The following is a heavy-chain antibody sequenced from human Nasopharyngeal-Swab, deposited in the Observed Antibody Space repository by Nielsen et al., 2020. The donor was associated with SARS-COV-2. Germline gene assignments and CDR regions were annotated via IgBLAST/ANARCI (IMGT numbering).Heavy chain of an antibody. D-gene: IGHD3-22*01. Sequence: WVRQAPGQRLEWIGWIVVGSGNTNYAQKFQERVTITGDMSTSTSHMELSSLRSEDTAVYYCAASLPYDSSGYYSWGQGTLVTVSS. CDR3: AASLPYDSSGYYS. V-gene: IGHV1-58*01. CDR2: IVVGSGNT. J-gene: IGHJ4*02.